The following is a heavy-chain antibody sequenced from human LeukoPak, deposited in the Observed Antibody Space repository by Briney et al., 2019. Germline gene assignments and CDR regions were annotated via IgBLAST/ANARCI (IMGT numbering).Heavy chain of an antibody. D-gene: IGHD2-15*01. J-gene: IGHJ4*02. V-gene: IGHV3-30*18. Sequence: GRSLRLSCAAPGFTFSSHGMPWVRQATGKVLELVAVITDDGKTEYYAESVKGRITISRDNSRNTVSLQMTSLRDDATAVFYCTEEGATGSSYNFDYWGQGSLVTVSS. CDR2: ITDDGKTE. CDR1: GFTFSSHG. CDR3: TEEGATGSSYNFDY.